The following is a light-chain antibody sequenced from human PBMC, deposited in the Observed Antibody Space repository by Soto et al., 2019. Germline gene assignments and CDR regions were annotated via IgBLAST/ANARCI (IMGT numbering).Light chain of an antibody. V-gene: IGLV1-44*01. Sequence: QPVLTQPPSASGTPGQRVTISCPGSSSDIGSNTVTWYQQLPGTAPKLLIYSNNQRPSGVPDRFSGSKSGTSASLAISGLQSEDEADYYCAAWDDSLNGVVFGGGTKVTVL. J-gene: IGLJ2*01. CDR3: AAWDDSLNGVV. CDR1: SSDIGSNT. CDR2: SNN.